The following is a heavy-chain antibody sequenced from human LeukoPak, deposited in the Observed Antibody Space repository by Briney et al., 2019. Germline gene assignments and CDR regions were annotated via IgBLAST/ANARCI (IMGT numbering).Heavy chain of an antibody. CDR1: GFTFSDYY. V-gene: IGHV3-23*01. J-gene: IGHJ3*02. CDR3: AKDLKRVVVITRGRHAFDI. CDR2: ISGSGGST. D-gene: IGHD3-22*01. Sequence: GGSLRLSCAASGFTFSDYYMSWIRQAPGKGLEWVSAISGSGGSTYYADSVKGRFTISRDNSKNTLYLQMNSLRAEDTAVYYCAKDLKRVVVITRGRHAFDIWGQGTMVTVSS.